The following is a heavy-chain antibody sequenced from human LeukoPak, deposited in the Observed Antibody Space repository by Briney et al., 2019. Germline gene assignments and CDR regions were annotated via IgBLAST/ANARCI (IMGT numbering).Heavy chain of an antibody. J-gene: IGHJ4*02. V-gene: IGHV3-48*04. CDR2: ISSSSETT. CDR3: ARVARGNYYHFDS. Sequence: GGSLRLSCATPGFTFSTYSLTWVRQAPGKGLEWVSYISSSSETTSYADSVKGRFTSSRDYAKNSLYLQMTSLRAEDTAVYYCARVARGNYYHFDSWGQGTLVTVSS. D-gene: IGHD1-26*01. CDR1: GFTFSTYS.